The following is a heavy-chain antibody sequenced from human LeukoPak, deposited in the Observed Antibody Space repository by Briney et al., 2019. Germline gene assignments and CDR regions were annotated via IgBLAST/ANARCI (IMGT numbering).Heavy chain of an antibody. CDR3: ARSRDYDFWSGYYMDV. Sequence: PSETLSLTCAVYGGSFSGYYWSWIRQPPGKGLEWIGRIYTSGSTNYNPSLKSRVTMSVDTSKNQFSLKLSSVTAADTAVYYCARSRDYDFWSGYYMDVWGKGTTVTVSS. CDR1: GGSFSGYY. D-gene: IGHD3-3*01. CDR2: IYTSGST. J-gene: IGHJ6*03. V-gene: IGHV4-59*10.